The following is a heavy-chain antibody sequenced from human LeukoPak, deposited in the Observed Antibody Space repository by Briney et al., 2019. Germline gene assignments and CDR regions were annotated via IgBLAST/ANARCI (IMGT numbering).Heavy chain of an antibody. J-gene: IGHJ4*02. V-gene: IGHV1-2*06. CDR2: INPNSGGT. CDR3: ARGDLTSIAARISFDY. Sequence: ASVKVSCKASGHTFTGYYMHWVRQAPGQGLEWMGRINPNSGGTNYAQKFQGRVTMTRDTSISTAYMELSRLRSDDTAVYYCARGDLTSIAARISFDYWGQGTLVTVSS. D-gene: IGHD6-6*01. CDR1: GHTFTGYY.